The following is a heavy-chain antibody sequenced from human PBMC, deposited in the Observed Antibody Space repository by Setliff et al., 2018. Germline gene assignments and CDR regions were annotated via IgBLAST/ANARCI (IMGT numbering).Heavy chain of an antibody. Sequence: LRLSCAGSGFTFSSYTKNWVRQAPGKGLEWVSSIISSGSHIYYADSVKGRFTSSRDNAKNSLYLQMNSLRADDTAVYYCTRDYGFCSGGSCSYYGMDVWGQGTTVTVSS. CDR3: TRDYGFCSGGSCSYYGMDV. J-gene: IGHJ6*02. CDR1: GFTFSSYT. V-gene: IGHV3-21*01. CDR2: IISSGSHI. D-gene: IGHD2-15*01.